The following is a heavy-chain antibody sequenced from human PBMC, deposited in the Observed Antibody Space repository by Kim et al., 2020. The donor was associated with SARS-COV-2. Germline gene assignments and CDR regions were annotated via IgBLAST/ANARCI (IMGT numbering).Heavy chain of an antibody. CDR3: ARGNGMDV. CDR2: DGCST. Sequence: DGCSTGFADSVKGPLTISTDNAKNTVYLQMSSLRAEDTAVYYCARGNGMDVWGQGTTVTVSS. D-gene: IGHD2-15*01. J-gene: IGHJ6*02. V-gene: IGHV3-74*01.